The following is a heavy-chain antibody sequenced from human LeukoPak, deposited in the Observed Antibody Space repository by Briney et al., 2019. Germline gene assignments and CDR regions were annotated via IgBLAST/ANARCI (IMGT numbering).Heavy chain of an antibody. J-gene: IGHJ5*02. D-gene: IGHD6-13*01. CDR1: GYTFTGYY. CDR3: GRAVTTEAGRGNWFDP. Sequence: ASVKVSCKASGYTFTGYYMHWVRQAPGQGLEWMGWINPNSGGTNYAQKFQGRVTMTRDTSISTAYMELSRLRSDDTAVYYCGRAVTTEAGRGNWFDPWGQGTLVTVSS. V-gene: IGHV1-2*02. CDR2: INPNSGGT.